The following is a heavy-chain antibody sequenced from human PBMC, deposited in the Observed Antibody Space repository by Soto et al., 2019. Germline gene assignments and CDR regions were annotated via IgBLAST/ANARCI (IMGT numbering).Heavy chain of an antibody. CDR3: ARVGSKDRRLDL. CDR2: IIPLFGTA. J-gene: IGHJ2*01. CDR1: GGTFSSYA. D-gene: IGHD1-26*01. V-gene: IGHV1-69*01. Sequence: QEQLVQSGAEVKKPGSSVKVSCKASGGTFSSYAISWVRQAPGQGLEWMGGIIPLFGTANYAQKFRGRVTIIADESTSTAYMELRSLRSEDTAFYYCARVGSKDRRLDLWGRGTLVTVSS.